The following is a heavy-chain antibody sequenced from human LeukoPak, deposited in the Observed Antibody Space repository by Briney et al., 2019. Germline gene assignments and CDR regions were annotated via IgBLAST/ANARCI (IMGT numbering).Heavy chain of an antibody. D-gene: IGHD1-1*01. CDR3: ARDPWGYRAGVMDF. CDR1: GFTFSSYW. CDR2: INTDGTTT. Sequence: GISLRLSCGVSGFTFSSYWMHWVRQAPGKGLVWVSRINTDGTTTDHADSVKGRFTISRDNAKNTLYLQMNSLRAEDTAVYFCARDPWGYRAGVMDFWGLGTLVTVSS. J-gene: IGHJ4*02. V-gene: IGHV3-74*01.